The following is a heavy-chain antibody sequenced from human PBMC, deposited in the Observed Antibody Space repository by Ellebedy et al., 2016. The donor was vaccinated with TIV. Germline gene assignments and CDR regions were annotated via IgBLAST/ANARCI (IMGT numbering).Heavy chain of an antibody. CDR1: GYTFTSYD. D-gene: IGHD6-6*01. V-gene: IGHV1-8*01. Sequence: ASVKVSCXASGYTFTSYDINWVRQATGQGLEWMGWMNPNSGNTGYAQKFQGRVTMTRNTSISTAYMELSSLRSEDTAVYYCARAPSIAARTRTTRYYYYMDVWGKGTTVTVSS. J-gene: IGHJ6*03. CDR2: MNPNSGNT. CDR3: ARAPSIAARTRTTRYYYYMDV.